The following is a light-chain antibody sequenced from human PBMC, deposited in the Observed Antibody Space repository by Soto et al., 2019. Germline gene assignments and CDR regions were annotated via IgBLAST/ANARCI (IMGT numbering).Light chain of an antibody. V-gene: IGKV1-9*01. J-gene: IGKJ1*01. CDR3: QELNSFPPT. Sequence: DIQLTQSPSFLSASVGDRVTITCRAGQGISSHLTWYQQKPGKAPELLIYAASTLQSGVPSRFSGRGSGTEFTLTISSLQPEYFATYDGQELNSFPPTFGHGTTVEIK. CDR2: AAS. CDR1: QGISSH.